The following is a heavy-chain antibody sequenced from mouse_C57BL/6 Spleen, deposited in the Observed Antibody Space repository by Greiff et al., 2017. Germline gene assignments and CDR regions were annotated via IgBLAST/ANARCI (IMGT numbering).Heavy chain of an antibody. CDR3: ARGTTVVADYAMDY. CDR1: GYTFTSYW. D-gene: IGHD1-1*01. Sequence: QVHVKQPGAELVKPGASVKMSCKASGYTFTSYWITWVKQRPGQGLEWIGDIYPGSGSTNYNEKFKSKATLTVDTSSSTAYMQLSSLTSEDSAVYYCARGTTVVADYAMDYWGQGTSVTVSS. J-gene: IGHJ4*01. CDR2: IYPGSGST. V-gene: IGHV1-55*01.